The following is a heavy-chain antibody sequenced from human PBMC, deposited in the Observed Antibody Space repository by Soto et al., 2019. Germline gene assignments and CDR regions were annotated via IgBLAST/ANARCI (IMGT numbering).Heavy chain of an antibody. CDR3: ARGSGSSDWFDP. J-gene: IGHJ5*02. Sequence: QVQLQESGPGLVKPSQTLSLTCTVSGGSISSGDYYWSWIRQPPGKGLEWIGNIFYSGSPYYNPSLKSRVTISADTSKNQCSLKLSSVTAADTAVYYCARGSGSSDWFDPWGQGTLVTVSS. CDR2: IFYSGSP. V-gene: IGHV4-30-4*01. CDR1: GGSISSGDYY.